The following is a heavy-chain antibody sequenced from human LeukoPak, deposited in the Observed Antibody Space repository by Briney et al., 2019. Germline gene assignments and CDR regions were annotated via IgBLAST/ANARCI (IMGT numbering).Heavy chain of an antibody. CDR1: GGSISTYY. CDR3: ARDRHNYGFYFDS. J-gene: IGHJ4*02. CDR2: IYSSGSS. D-gene: IGHD3/OR15-3a*01. V-gene: IGHV4-4*07. Sequence: SETLSLTCTVSGGSISTYYWSWIRQPAGKGLEWIGRIYSSGSSNYNPSLKSRLTMSVDTSKNQFSLSLRSVTAADTAMYFCARDRHNYGFYFDSWGQGTLDTVSS.